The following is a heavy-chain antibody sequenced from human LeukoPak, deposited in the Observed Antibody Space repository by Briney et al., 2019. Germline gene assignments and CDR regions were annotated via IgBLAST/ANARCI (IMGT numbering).Heavy chain of an antibody. D-gene: IGHD5-18*01. CDR1: RASITSPGYY. Sequence: SSETLSLTCSVSRASITSPGYYWTWIRQYPGKGLEWIGNMFYNGTTYYNPSFKGRVTVSGDTSKNQFSLNLNSVTAADTAVYYCARDRMDTALAFFFDYWGQGTLVTVSS. CDR2: MFYNGTT. J-gene: IGHJ4*02. CDR3: ARDRMDTALAFFFDY. V-gene: IGHV4-31*03.